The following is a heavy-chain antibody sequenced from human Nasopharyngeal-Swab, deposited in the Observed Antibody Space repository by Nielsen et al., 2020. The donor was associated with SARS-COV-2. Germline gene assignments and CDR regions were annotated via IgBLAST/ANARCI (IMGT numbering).Heavy chain of an antibody. J-gene: IGHJ4*02. CDR3: ARVEDNFGDYIDY. V-gene: IGHV3-11*06. CDR1: GFSSSDYY. Sequence: GGPLRLSCAASGFSSSDYYMSWIRQAPGKGLEWVAYISSDRSIYTFYADSVKGRFTISRDTAKNSLSLQMDSLRVEDTAVYFCARVEDNFGDYIDYWGQGTLVAVSS. CDR2: ISSDRSIYT. D-gene: IGHD4-17*01.